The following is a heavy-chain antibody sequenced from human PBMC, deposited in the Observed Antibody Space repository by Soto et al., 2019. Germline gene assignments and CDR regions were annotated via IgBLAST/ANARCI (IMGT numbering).Heavy chain of an antibody. J-gene: IGHJ4*02. V-gene: IGHV4-39*07. Sequence: TSETLSLTCTVSSGSISSTICSWDWIRQPPGKGLEWIGSIFYSGSTNYNPSLKSRVTISVDTSKNQFSLKLSSVTAADTAVYYCARGYGRNFDYWGQGTLVTVSS. CDR2: IFYSGST. CDR1: SGSISSTICS. D-gene: IGHD5-18*01. CDR3: ARGYGRNFDY.